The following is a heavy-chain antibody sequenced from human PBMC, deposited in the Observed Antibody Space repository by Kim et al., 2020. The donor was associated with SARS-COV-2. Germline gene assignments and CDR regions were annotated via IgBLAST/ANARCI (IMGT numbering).Heavy chain of an antibody. CDR1: GYSFTSYW. Sequence: GESLKISCKGSGYSFTSYWIGWVRQMPGKGLEWMGIIYPGDSDTRYSPSFQGQVTISADKSISTTYLQWSSLKASDTATYYCARAPRRCNGGSCYSSDFDFWGQGTLVTVSS. J-gene: IGHJ4*02. CDR3: ARAPRRCNGGSCYSSDFDF. CDR2: IYPGDSDT. D-gene: IGHD2-15*01. V-gene: IGHV5-51*01.